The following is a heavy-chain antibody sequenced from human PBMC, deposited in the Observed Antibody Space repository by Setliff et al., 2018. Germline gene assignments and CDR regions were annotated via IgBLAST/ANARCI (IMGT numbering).Heavy chain of an antibody. Sequence: SSETLSLTCTVSGGSISSGSYYWSWIRQPAGKGLEWIGRIYTSGSTNYNPSLKSRVTISVDTSKNQFSLKLSSVTAADTAVYYCARGGYSRGPPVYYFDYWGQGTLVTVSS. V-gene: IGHV4-61*02. J-gene: IGHJ4*02. CDR1: GGSISSGSYY. CDR3: ARGGYSRGPPVYYFDY. CDR2: IYTSGST. D-gene: IGHD5-12*01.